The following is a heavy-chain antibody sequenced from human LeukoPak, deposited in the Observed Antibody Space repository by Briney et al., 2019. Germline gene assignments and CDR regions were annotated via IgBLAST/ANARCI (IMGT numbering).Heavy chain of an antibody. CDR3: ARDLAGQYCSSTTYCTFIRDTYFDY. CDR1: GYTFTGYY. J-gene: IGHJ4*02. V-gene: IGHV1-2*02. Sequence: ASVKVSCKASGYTFTGYYMHWMRQAPGQGLEWMGWINPNSGDTNYAQKFQGRVTMTRDASITTAYMELSRLRSDDTAVYYCARDLAGQYCSSTTYCTFIRDTYFDYWGQGTLVTVSS. D-gene: IGHD2-2*02. CDR2: INPNSGDT.